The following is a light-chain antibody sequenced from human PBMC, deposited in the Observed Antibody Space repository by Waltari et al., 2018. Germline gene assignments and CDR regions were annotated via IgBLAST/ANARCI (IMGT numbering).Light chain of an antibody. Sequence: EIVLTQSPDTLSFSPGERATLSCRASQSISKYLAWYQQKPGQAPRLLIYHASSRSTGIPYRFSGSGSGTDFSLTINSLEPEDFAVYYCQHYVSLPATFGQGTKLEIK. J-gene: IGKJ1*01. CDR1: QSISKY. CDR3: QHYVSLPAT. V-gene: IGKV3-20*01. CDR2: HAS.